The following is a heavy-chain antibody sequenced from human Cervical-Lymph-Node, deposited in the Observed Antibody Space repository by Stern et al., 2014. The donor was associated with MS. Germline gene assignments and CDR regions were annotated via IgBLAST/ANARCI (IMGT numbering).Heavy chain of an antibody. D-gene: IGHD3-22*01. CDR1: GGTFSNYA. CDR3: ARASLTSGYYYSHLAY. J-gene: IGHJ4*02. V-gene: IGHV1-69*01. Sequence: VQLVQSGAEVKKPGSSVKVSCKASGGTFSNYATSWVRQVPGQGLAWVGGIIPFFDIAHYAQKFQGRVTIAADESTSTAYMEVNSLTHEDTAVYYCARASLTSGYYYSHLAYWGQGTLVTVSS. CDR2: IIPFFDIA.